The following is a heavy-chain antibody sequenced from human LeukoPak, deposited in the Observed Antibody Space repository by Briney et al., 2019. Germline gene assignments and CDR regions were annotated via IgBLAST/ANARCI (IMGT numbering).Heavy chain of an antibody. CDR2: ISSRITTM. J-gene: IGHJ6*03. V-gene: IGHV3-48*01. CDR3: ARSFWSGSYYYYMDV. CDR1: GFTFSSYS. D-gene: IGHD3-3*01. Sequence: GGSLRLSCAVSGFTFSSYSMNWVRQAPGKGLEWVSYISSRITTMYYADSVKGRFTISRDNAKNLLYLQMNSLRAEDTAVYYCARSFWSGSYYYYMDVWGKGTTVTVSS.